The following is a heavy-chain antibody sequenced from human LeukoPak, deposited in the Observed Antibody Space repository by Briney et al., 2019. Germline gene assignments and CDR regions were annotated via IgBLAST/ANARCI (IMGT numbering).Heavy chain of an antibody. J-gene: IGHJ4*02. CDR3: ARRIAAAAAPYYFDY. V-gene: IGHV3-74*01. D-gene: IGHD6-13*01. CDR1: GFTFSSYW. CDR2: INSDGSST. Sequence: EGSLRLSCAASGFTFSSYWMHWVRQAPGKGLLWVSRINSDGSSTSYADSVKGRFTISRDNAKNTLYLQMNSLRAEDTAVYYCARRIAAAAAPYYFDYWGQGTLVTVSS.